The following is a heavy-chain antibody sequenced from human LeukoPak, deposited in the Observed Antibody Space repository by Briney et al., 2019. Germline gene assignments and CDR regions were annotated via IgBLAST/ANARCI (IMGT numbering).Heavy chain of an antibody. CDR1: GFTFSSYA. CDR2: ISYDGSNK. V-gene: IGHV3-30-3*01. Sequence: GGSLRLSCAASGFTFSSYAMHWVGQAPGKGLEWVAVISYDGSNKYYADSVKGRFTISRDNSKNTLYLQMNSLRAEDTAVYYCARTSGSYMYYFDYWGQGTLVTVSS. CDR3: ARTSGSYMYYFDY. J-gene: IGHJ4*02. D-gene: IGHD1-26*01.